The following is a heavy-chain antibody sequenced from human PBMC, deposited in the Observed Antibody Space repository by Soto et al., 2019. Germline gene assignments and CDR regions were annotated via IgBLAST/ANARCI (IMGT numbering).Heavy chain of an antibody. Sequence: SETLSLTCAVYGGSFSGYYWNWIRQPPGKGLEWIGEINHSGSTNYNPSLKSRVTISVDTSKNQFSVKLSSVTAADTAVYYCARAAGGVVRGDYYYYYYGMDVWGQGTAVTVSS. V-gene: IGHV4-34*01. CDR2: INHSGST. CDR3: ARAAGGVVRGDYYYYYYGMDV. J-gene: IGHJ6*02. D-gene: IGHD3-16*01. CDR1: GGSFSGYY.